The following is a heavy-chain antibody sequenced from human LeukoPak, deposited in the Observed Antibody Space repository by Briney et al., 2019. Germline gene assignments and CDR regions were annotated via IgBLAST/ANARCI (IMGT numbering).Heavy chain of an antibody. Sequence: SETLSLTCTVSGGSISSGSYYWSWIRQPPGKGLEWIGRIYTSGSTNYNPSLKSRVTISVDTSKNQFSLKLSSVTAADTAVYYCARVGSDYYGSGSYYTHYYMDVWGKGTTVTVSS. CDR3: ARVGSDYYGSGSYYTHYYMDV. V-gene: IGHV4-61*02. CDR2: IYTSGST. J-gene: IGHJ6*03. D-gene: IGHD3-10*01. CDR1: GGSISSGSYY.